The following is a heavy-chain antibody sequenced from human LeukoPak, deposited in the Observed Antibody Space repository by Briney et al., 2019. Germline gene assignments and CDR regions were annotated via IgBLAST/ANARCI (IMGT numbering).Heavy chain of an antibody. Sequence: GGSLRLSCAASGFTFSNYAMTWVRQAPGKGLEWVSVISGSGSNTDYADSVKGRFTISRDNAKNTVYLQMHSLRAEDTAVYYCVRDYSYGFAYWGQGTLVTVSS. V-gene: IGHV3-23*01. CDR3: VRDYSYGFAY. J-gene: IGHJ4*02. CDR2: ISGSGSNT. CDR1: GFTFSNYA. D-gene: IGHD5-18*01.